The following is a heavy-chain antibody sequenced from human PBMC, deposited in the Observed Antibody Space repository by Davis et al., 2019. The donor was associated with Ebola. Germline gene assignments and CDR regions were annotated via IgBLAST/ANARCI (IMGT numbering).Heavy chain of an antibody. CDR3: ARVMDSYGQKDY. Sequence: PSETLSLTCTVSGGSVSSGSYYWSWIRQPPGKGLEWIGYIYYSGSTNYNPSLKSRVTISVDTSKNQFSLKLSSVTAADTAVYYCARVMDSYGQKDYWGQGTLVTVSS. J-gene: IGHJ4*02. V-gene: IGHV4-61*01. CDR1: GGSVSSGSYY. D-gene: IGHD5-18*01. CDR2: IYYSGST.